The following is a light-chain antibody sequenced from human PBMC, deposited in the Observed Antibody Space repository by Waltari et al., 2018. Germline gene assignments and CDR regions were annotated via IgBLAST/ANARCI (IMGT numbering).Light chain of an antibody. CDR1: RSNLGKNS. J-gene: IGLJ2*01. Sequence: QSVLPQPPSASGTPGQTVRISCSGSRSNLGKNSVHWYQHLPGTAPKLLIFSNDQRPSGVPDRFSGSKSGTSASLAISGLQSEDEADYYCAAWDDSLNGQVFGGGTKLTVL. CDR2: SND. V-gene: IGLV1-44*01. CDR3: AAWDDSLNGQV.